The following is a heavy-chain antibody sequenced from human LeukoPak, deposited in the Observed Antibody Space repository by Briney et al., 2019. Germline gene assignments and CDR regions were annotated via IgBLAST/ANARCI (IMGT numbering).Heavy chain of an antibody. Sequence: KPSETLSLTCTVSGDSINSYYWNWIRQPPGKGLVWIGYIYYSGRTDYNPSLKSRVTISVDTSKHQFSMKLKSVTAADTAVYFCARGRWLPNAFDIWGQGTMVTVFS. CDR2: IYYSGRT. D-gene: IGHD5-24*01. CDR1: GDSINSYY. J-gene: IGHJ3*02. CDR3: ARGRWLPNAFDI. V-gene: IGHV4-59*01.